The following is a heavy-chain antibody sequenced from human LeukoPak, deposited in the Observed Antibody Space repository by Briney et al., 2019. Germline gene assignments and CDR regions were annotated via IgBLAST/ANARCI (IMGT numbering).Heavy chain of an antibody. CDR1: GFTFSSYG. V-gene: IGHV3-30*02. D-gene: IGHD3-10*01. CDR3: AKDLYGSGSYQIRLFDY. CDR2: IRYDRSNK. J-gene: IGHJ4*02. Sequence: GGSLRLSCAASGFTFSSYGMHWVRQAPGKGLEWVAFIRYDRSNKFYADSVKGRFTISRDNSKNTLYLQMNSLRAEDTAVYYCAKDLYGSGSYQIRLFDYWGQGTLVTVSS.